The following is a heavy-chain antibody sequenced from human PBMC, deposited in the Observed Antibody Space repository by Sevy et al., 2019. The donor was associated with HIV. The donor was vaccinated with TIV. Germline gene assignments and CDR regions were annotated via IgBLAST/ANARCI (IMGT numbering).Heavy chain of an antibody. CDR1: GYTFTSYY. V-gene: IGHV1-46*01. D-gene: IGHD1-26*01. Sequence: GESLKISCKASGYTFTSYYMHWVRQAPGQGLEWMGIINPIIGSTSYAQKFQGRVTMTRDTSTSTVYMELSSLRSEDTAVYYCAKGGSYSVSAFDIWGQGTMVTVSS. CDR3: AKGGSYSVSAFDI. CDR2: INPIIGST. J-gene: IGHJ3*02.